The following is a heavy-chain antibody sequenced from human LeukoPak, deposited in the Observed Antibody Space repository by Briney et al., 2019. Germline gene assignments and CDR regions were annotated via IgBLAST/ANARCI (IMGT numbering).Heavy chain of an antibody. CDR3: AKDGTIAAAGTPANWFDP. V-gene: IGHV3-66*01. CDR2: VYRGGSI. D-gene: IGHD6-13*01. Sequence: PGGSLRLSCAASEFTVSSNYMTWVRQAPGQGLEWVSVVYRGGSIYYAESVKGRFAISRDNSNNTVFLQMNSLRAEDTAVYYCAKDGTIAAAGTPANWFDPWGQGTLVTVSS. CDR1: EFTVSSNY. J-gene: IGHJ5*02.